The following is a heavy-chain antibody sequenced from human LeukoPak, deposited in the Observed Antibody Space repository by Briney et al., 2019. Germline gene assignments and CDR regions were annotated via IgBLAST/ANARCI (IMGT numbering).Heavy chain of an antibody. CDR2: ISPSGST. D-gene: IGHD1-26*01. Sequence: SETLSLTCTVSGDSVTAYYWSWIRQPPEKGLEWIAFISPSGSTNYNPSLKSRLTLSLATSKNQFSLKLTSVTAADTAVYYCARDLGSGSYSGRNWLDPWGQGTLVTVSS. V-gene: IGHV4-59*02. J-gene: IGHJ5*02. CDR3: ARDLGSGSYSGRNWLDP. CDR1: GDSVTAYY.